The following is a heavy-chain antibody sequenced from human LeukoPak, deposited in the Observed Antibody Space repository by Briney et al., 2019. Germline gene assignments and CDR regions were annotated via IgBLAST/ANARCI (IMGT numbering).Heavy chain of an antibody. CDR3: ARGTIRVVLNDY. Sequence: ASVKVSCKASGYTFTSYGISWVRQAPGQGFERMGWISAYNGNTNYAQKLQGRVTMTTDTSTSTAYMELRSLRSDDTAVYYCARGTIRVVLNDYWGQGTLVTVSS. CDR2: ISAYNGNT. J-gene: IGHJ4*02. CDR1: GYTFTSYG. V-gene: IGHV1-18*01. D-gene: IGHD2-2*01.